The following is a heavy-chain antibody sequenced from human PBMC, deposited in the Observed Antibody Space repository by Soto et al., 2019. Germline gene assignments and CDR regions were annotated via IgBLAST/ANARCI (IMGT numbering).Heavy chain of an antibody. Sequence: PGGSLRLSCAASGFTFSSYWMHWVRQAPGKGLVWASRINSDGSGTSYADSVKGRFTISRDNAKNTLYLQMNSLRAEDTAVYYCVRTSLVVAAATREDYWGQGTLVTVSS. CDR3: VRTSLVVAAATREDY. J-gene: IGHJ4*02. CDR1: GFTFSSYW. CDR2: INSDGSGT. V-gene: IGHV3-74*01. D-gene: IGHD2-15*01.